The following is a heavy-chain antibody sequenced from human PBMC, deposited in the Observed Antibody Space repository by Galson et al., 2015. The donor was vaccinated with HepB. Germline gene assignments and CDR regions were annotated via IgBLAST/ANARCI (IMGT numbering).Heavy chain of an antibody. CDR3: ATDASGWLDP. CDR2: AIPVFGIT. D-gene: IGHD2-8*02. J-gene: IGHJ5*02. V-gene: IGHV1-69*13. CDR1: EGTFNSYA. Sequence: SVKVSCKASEGTFNSYAISWVRQAPGQGLEWLGGAIPVFGITNYTQKFPGRVTITADESTSTAYMELSSLTSEDTAVYYCATDASGWLDPWGQGTLVTVSS.